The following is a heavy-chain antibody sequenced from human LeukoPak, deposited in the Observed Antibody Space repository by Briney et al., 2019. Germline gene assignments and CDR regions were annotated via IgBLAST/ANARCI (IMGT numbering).Heavy chain of an antibody. CDR1: GGTFSSYG. CDR3: ARLDGSGSYYNIYYYYYMDV. V-gene: IGHV1-18*01. J-gene: IGHJ6*03. D-gene: IGHD3-10*01. Sequence: ASVKVSCKASGGTFSSYGISWVRQAPGQGLEWMGWISAYNGNTNYAQKLQGRVTMTTDTSTSTAYMELRSLRSDDTAVYYCARLDGSGSYYNIYYYYYMDVWGKGTTVTVSS. CDR2: ISAYNGNT.